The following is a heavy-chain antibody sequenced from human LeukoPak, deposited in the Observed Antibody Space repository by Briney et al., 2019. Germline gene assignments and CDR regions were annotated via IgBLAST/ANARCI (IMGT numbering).Heavy chain of an antibody. CDR3: IHYGSGSYSTDY. CDR2: IRTKGNRYAT. Sequence: GSLRLSCAASGLTFSGADKHWVRQASGKGLEWVGGIRTKGNRYATAYAASVKGRFTISRDDSKNTAYLQMNSLKTEDTAVYYCIHYGSGSYSTDYWGQGTLVTVSS. J-gene: IGHJ4*02. CDR1: GLTFSGAD. D-gene: IGHD3-10*01. V-gene: IGHV3-73*01.